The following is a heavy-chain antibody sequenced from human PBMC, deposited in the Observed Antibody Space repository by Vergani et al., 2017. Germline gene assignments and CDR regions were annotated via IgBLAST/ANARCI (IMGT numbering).Heavy chain of an antibody. CDR3: ARDVTYSSSSPNHYYYYYYMDV. Sequence: QVQLQESGPGLVKPSETLSLTCTVSGGSISSYYWSWIRQPAGKGLEWIGRIYTSGSTNYNPSLKSRVTMSVDTSKNQFSLKLSFVTAADTAVYYCARDVTYSSSSPNHYYYYYYMDVWGKXP. CDR1: GGSISSYY. D-gene: IGHD6-6*01. J-gene: IGHJ6*03. V-gene: IGHV4-4*07. CDR2: IYTSGST.